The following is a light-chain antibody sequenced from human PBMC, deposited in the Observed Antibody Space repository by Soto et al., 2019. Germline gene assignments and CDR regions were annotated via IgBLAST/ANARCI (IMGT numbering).Light chain of an antibody. CDR2: RNN. CDR1: SSNIGRNY. J-gene: IGLJ1*01. V-gene: IGLV1-47*01. Sequence: QSFLTQPPSASGTPGRRATISCSGSSSNIGRNYVSWYQQLPGTAPKLLIYRNNQRPSGVPDRISGSKSGTSASLAISGLRSEDEADYYCAAWDDSLSEGVFGTGTKVTVL. CDR3: AAWDDSLSEGV.